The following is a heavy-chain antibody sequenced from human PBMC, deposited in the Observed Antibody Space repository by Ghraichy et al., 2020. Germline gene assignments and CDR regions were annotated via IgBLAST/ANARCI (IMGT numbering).Heavy chain of an antibody. CDR2: IIPIFGTA. J-gene: IGHJ3*02. CDR3: ARGYYYYDSSGYYPKASNDAFDI. Sequence: SVKVSCKASGGTFSSYAISWVRQAPGQGLEWMGGIIPIFGTANYAQKFQGRVTITADESTSTAYMELSSLRSEDTAVYYCARGYYYYDSSGYYPKASNDAFDIWGQGTMVTVSS. D-gene: IGHD3-22*01. CDR1: GGTFSSYA. V-gene: IGHV1-69*13.